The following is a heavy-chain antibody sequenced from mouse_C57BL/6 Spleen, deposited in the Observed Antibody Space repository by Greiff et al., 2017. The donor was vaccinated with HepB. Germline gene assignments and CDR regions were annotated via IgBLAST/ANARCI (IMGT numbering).Heavy chain of an antibody. J-gene: IGHJ1*03. Sequence: VQLQQSGPELVKPGASVKISCKASGYTFTDYYMNWVKQSHGKSLEWIGDINPNNGGTSYNQKFKGKATLTVDKSSSTAYMELRSLTSEDSAVYYCARAPIYYGNFWYFDVWGTGTTVTVSS. CDR2: INPNNGGT. CDR3: ARAPIYYGNFWYFDV. V-gene: IGHV1-26*01. D-gene: IGHD2-1*01. CDR1: GYTFTDYY.